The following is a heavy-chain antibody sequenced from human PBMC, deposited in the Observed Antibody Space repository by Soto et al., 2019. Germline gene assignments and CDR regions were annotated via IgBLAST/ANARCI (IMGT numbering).Heavy chain of an antibody. CDR3: SHRRGGYVYVDADY. CDR2: IYWNDDK. CDR1: GFSLSTSGFS. V-gene: IGHV2-5*01. J-gene: IGHJ4*02. Sequence: QITLKESGPTLVNPTQTLTLTCTFYGFSLSTSGFSVGWIRQPPGKALEWLASIYWNDDKRYRPSLRSRLTITNDTSKNQVVLTMTNMDPVDTATYYCSHRRGGYVYVDADYWGQGTLVTVSS. D-gene: IGHD5-18*01.